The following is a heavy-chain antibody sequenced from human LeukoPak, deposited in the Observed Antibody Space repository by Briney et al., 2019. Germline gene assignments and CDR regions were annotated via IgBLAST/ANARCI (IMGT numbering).Heavy chain of an antibody. J-gene: IGHJ6*03. CDR2: ISSSGSTI. D-gene: IGHD4-11*01. CDR3: PRGATTVTTYYYYYMDV. CDR1: GFTFSSYE. V-gene: IGHV3-48*03. Sequence: GGSLRLSCAASGFTFSSYEMNWVRQAPGKGLEWVSYISSSGSTIYYADSVKGRFTISRDNTKNSLYLQMNSLRAEDTAVYYCPRGATTVTTYYYYYMDVWGKGTTVTVSS.